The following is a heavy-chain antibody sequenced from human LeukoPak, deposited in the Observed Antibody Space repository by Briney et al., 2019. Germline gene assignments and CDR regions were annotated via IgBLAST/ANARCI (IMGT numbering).Heavy chain of an antibody. D-gene: IGHD6-13*01. J-gene: IGHJ4*02. V-gene: IGHV5-51*01. Sequence: GESLKISCKGSGYSFTSYWIGWVRQMPGKGLEWMGIIYPGDSDTRYSPSFQGQVTISADKAISTAYLQWSSLKASDTAMYYCARVPPYYSSSWYYIDYWGQGTLVTVSS. CDR2: IYPGDSDT. CDR1: GYSFTSYW. CDR3: ARVPPYYSSSWYYIDY.